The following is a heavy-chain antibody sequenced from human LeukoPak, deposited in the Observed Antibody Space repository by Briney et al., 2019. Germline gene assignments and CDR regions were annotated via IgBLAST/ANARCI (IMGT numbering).Heavy chain of an antibody. D-gene: IGHD2-2*01. V-gene: IGHV1-8*01. CDR2: VNPNSGNT. CDR3: ARGYCSSTSCYGIYYFDY. J-gene: IGHJ4*02. CDR1: GYTFTNYD. Sequence: EGSVKVSCKASGYTFTNYDINWVRQATGQGLEWMGWVNPNSGNTGYAQKFQGRVTMTRNTSISTAYMELSSLRSEDTAVYYCARGYCSSTSCYGIYYFDYWGQGTLVTVSS.